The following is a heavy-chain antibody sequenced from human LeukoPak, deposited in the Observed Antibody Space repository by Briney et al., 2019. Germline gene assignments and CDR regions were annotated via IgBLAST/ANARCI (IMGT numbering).Heavy chain of an antibody. CDR3: AKLKSGSRYFDY. CDR2: IYPDDSDT. D-gene: IGHD6-25*01. CDR1: GYRFTCYR. V-gene: IGHV5-51*01. Sequence: WGALKISLKGFGYRFTCYRNRWGRQIPGKGLEVVGIIYPDDSDTRYSPSFQGQVTISADKSSSTAYLQWRSLRASDTAMYYCAKLKSGSRYFDYWGLGTQVTVSS. J-gene: IGHJ4*02.